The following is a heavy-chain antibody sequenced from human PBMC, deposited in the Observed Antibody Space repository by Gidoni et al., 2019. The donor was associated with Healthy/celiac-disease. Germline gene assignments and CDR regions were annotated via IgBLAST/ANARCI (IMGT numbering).Heavy chain of an antibody. CDR3: AKVTGYSYGGFDY. CDR2: ISGSGGST. Sequence: EVQLLEHGGGLVQPGGSLRLSCAAPGFTFSSYAMRWVRQAPGKGLEWVSAISGSGGSTYYADSVKGRFTISRDNSKNTLYLQMNSLRAEDTAVYYCAKVTGYSYGGFDYWGQGTLVTVSS. J-gene: IGHJ4*02. D-gene: IGHD5-18*01. V-gene: IGHV3-23*01. CDR1: GFTFSSYA.